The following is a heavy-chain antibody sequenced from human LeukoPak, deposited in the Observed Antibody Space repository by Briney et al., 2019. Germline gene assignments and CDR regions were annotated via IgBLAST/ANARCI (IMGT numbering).Heavy chain of an antibody. D-gene: IGHD4-17*01. CDR3: AKIGGGYGCLRYFDY. CDR2: IYTSGST. V-gene: IGHV4-4*09. Sequence: KSSETLSLTCTVSGYSINNYYWTWIRQPPGRGLEWIGYIYTSGSTNYNPSLNPSLKSRVSISVDTSKNQFSLKLSSVTAADTAVYYCAKIGGGYGCLRYFDYWGQGTLVTVSS. CDR1: GYSINNYY. J-gene: IGHJ4*02.